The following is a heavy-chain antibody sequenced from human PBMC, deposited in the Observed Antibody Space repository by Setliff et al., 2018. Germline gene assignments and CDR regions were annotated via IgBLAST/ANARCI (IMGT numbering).Heavy chain of an antibody. Sequence: GASVKVSCKASGHSLTSNHFHWGRQAPGKGLEWMGWISCYDGNTRYARKIQGRATMTTDTSTTTAYMELRSLRSDDTAVYYCARDSPEMVAPPAAHCFDPWGQGTLVTVS. J-gene: IGHJ5*02. CDR1: GHSLTSNH. D-gene: IGHD2-15*01. V-gene: IGHV1-18*01. CDR2: ISCYDGNT. CDR3: ARDSPEMVAPPAAHCFDP.